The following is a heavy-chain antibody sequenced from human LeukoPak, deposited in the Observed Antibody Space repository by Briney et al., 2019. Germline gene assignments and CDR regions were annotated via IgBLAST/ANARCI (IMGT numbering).Heavy chain of an antibody. V-gene: IGHV3-23*01. D-gene: IGHD2-2*01. CDR3: AKDVRGCCSSTSCPKDS. J-gene: IGHJ4*02. CDR2: FSGAGIST. Sequence: GGSLRLSCAGSGFTFNTCPMNWVPQARGKGLEWVPAFSGAGISTYYADSVKGRFTISRDNSKNTLFLQMNSLRAEDTAVYYCAKDVRGCCSSTSCPKDSWGQGALVTVSP. CDR1: GFTFNTCP.